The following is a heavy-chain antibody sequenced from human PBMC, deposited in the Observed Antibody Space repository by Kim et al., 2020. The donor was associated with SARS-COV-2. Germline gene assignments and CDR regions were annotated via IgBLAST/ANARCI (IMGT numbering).Heavy chain of an antibody. CDR3: AVTPYPFDY. D-gene: IGHD4-4*01. V-gene: IGHV1-18*01. J-gene: IGHJ4*02. CDR2: NT. Sequence: NTNYAQKLQGRVTMTTDTSTSTAYMELRSLRSDDTAVYYCAVTPYPFDYWGQGTLVTVSS.